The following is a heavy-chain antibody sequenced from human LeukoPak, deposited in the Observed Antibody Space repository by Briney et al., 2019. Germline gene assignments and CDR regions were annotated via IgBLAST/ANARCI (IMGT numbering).Heavy chain of an antibody. CDR3: ARRDGDI. CDR2: MYNSGTT. CDR1: GDSIGSSSYY. J-gene: IGHJ3*02. Sequence: SETLSLTCTVSGDSIGSSSYYWGWSRQPPGKGLEWIGYMYNSGTTNYNPSLKSRVTISVDTSKNEVSLKLNSVTAADTAVYYCARRDGDIWGQGTMVTVSS. V-gene: IGHV4-61*05. D-gene: IGHD5-24*01.